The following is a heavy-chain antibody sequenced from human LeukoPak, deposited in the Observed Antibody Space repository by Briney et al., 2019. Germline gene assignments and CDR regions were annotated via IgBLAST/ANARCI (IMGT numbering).Heavy chain of an antibody. CDR2: ISGYNGNT. D-gene: IGHD6-13*01. Sequence: GASVKVSCKASGYTFTSYGISWVRQAPGQGLEWMGWISGYNGNTNYAQKLQGRVTMTTDTSTSTVYMELKNLRSDDTAVYFCARVQIAAGGLLPPFDYWGQGTLVTVSS. CDR1: GYTFTSYG. J-gene: IGHJ4*02. CDR3: ARVQIAAGGLLPPFDY. V-gene: IGHV1-18*01.